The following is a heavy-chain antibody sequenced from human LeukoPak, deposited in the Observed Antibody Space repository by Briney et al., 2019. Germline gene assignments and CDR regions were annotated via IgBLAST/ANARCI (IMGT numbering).Heavy chain of an antibody. CDR3: AYTNFGIAVAGGY. Sequence: SETLSLTCSVSGGSTSSSTYYWGWIRQPPGKGLEWISSIYYSGSTYYNPSLKSRVTISVDTSKNQVSLKVSSVTAADTAVYYCAYTNFGIAVAGGYWGQGTLVTVSS. V-gene: IGHV4-39*01. D-gene: IGHD6-19*01. CDR1: GGSTSSSTYY. CDR2: IYYSGST. J-gene: IGHJ4*02.